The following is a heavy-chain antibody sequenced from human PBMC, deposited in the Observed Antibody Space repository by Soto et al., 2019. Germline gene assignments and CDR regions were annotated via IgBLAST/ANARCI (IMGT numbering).Heavy chain of an antibody. CDR3: ARLGGSYAVPHFDY. V-gene: IGHV4-59*08. J-gene: IGHJ4*02. Sequence: WTWIRQPPGKGLEWMGCIYYSGTTTNYHPSLKSRVTLSVDTSKNQFSLKLSSVTAADTAVYYCARLGGSYAVPHFDYWGQGTLVTVSS. CDR2: IYYSGTT. D-gene: IGHD1-26*01.